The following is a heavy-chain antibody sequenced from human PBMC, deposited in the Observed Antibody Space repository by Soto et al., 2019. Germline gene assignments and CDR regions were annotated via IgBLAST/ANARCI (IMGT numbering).Heavy chain of an antibody. D-gene: IGHD4-17*01. CDR1: GGSISSSSYY. J-gene: IGHJ2*01. Sequence: SETLSLTCTVSGGSISSSSYYWGWIRQPPGKGLEWIGSIYYSGSTYYNPSLKSRVTISVDTSKNQFSLKLSSVTAADTAVYYCARTLRGYGDYADWGRGTLVTVSS. CDR3: ARTLRGYGDYAD. CDR2: IYYSGST. V-gene: IGHV4-39*01.